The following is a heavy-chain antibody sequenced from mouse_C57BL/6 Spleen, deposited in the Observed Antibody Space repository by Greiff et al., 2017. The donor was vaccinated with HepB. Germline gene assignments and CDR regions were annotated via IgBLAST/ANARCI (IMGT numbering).Heavy chain of an antibody. CDR3: AHSSGQGLDY. CDR1: GYTFTSYW. J-gene: IGHJ2*01. V-gene: IGHV1-50*01. Sequence: QVQLQQPGAELVKPGASVKLSCKASGYTFTSYWMQWVKQRPGQGLEWIGEIDPSDSYTNYNQKFKGKATLTLDTSSSTAYMQLSSLTSEDSAVYYCAHSSGQGLDYWGQGTTLTVSS. CDR2: IDPSDSYT. D-gene: IGHD3-2*02.